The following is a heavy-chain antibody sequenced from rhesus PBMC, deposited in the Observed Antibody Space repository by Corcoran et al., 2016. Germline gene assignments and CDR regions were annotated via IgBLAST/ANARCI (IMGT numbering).Heavy chain of an antibody. J-gene: IGHJ6*01. Sequence: QVQLQESGPGLVKPSETLSLTCAVSGGSISSGYYYWSWIRQPPGKGLEWIGYITYSGSTSYNPSLKSRVTISRDTSKNQFSLKLSSVTAADPAVYYCARYGVIAAAGDSWGQGVVVTVSS. D-gene: IGHD6-25*01. CDR1: GGSISSGYYY. CDR2: ITYSGST. V-gene: IGHV4-122*02. CDR3: ARYGVIAAAGDS.